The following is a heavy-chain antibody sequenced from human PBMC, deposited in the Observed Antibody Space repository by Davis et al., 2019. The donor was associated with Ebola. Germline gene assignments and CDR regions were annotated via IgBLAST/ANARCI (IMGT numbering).Heavy chain of an antibody. D-gene: IGHD6-19*01. CDR2: INPNSGGT. Sequence: ASVKVSCKASGYTFTSYGINWVRQAPGQGLEWMGRINPNSGGTNYAQKFQGRVTMTRDTSISTAYMELSRLRSDDTAVYYCARDSSGWYGYGMDVWGKGTTVTVSS. J-gene: IGHJ6*04. CDR1: GYTFTSYG. CDR3: ARDSSGWYGYGMDV. V-gene: IGHV1-2*06.